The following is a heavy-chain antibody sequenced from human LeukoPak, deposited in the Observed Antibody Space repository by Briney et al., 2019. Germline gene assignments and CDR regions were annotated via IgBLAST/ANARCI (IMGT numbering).Heavy chain of an antibody. J-gene: IGHJ4*02. CDR3: ARAYYPALNDYSLY. CDR2: ISVHSGHT. Sequence: ASVKVSCKTSGYTFTSYGITWVRQAPGQGLEWMGWISVHSGHTNYAQKLQGRVTMTTDTSTDTAYLELRRLRSDDTAVYYCARAYYPALNDYSLYWGQGTLVTVSS. D-gene: IGHD5-12*01. CDR1: GYTFTSYG. V-gene: IGHV1-18*01.